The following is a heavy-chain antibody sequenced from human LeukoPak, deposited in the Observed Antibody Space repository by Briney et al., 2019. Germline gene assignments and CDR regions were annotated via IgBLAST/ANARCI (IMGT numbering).Heavy chain of an antibody. CDR3: ARGGIYDSSGYYWGFDY. CDR2: ISSSSSYI. D-gene: IGHD3-22*01. Sequence: GGSLRLSCAASGFTFSSYSMNWVRQAPGKGLEWVSSISSSSSYIYYADSVKGRFTISRDNAKNPLYLQMNSLRAEDTAVYYCARGGIYDSSGYYWGFDYWGQGTLVTVSS. CDR1: GFTFSSYS. V-gene: IGHV3-21*01. J-gene: IGHJ4*02.